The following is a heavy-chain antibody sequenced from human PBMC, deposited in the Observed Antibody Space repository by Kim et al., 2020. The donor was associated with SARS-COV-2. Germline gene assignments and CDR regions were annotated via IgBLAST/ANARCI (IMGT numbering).Heavy chain of an antibody. V-gene: IGHV3-7*04. Sequence: GGSLRLSCAASGFTFSSYWMSWVRQAPGKGLEWVANIKQDGSEKYYVDSVKGRFTISRDNAKNSLYLQMNSLRAEDTAVYYCAGGLGTMVRGNYYYYYGMDVWGQGTTVTVSS. J-gene: IGHJ6*02. CDR3: AGGLGTMVRGNYYYYYGMDV. CDR1: GFTFSSYW. D-gene: IGHD3-10*01. CDR2: IKQDGSEK.